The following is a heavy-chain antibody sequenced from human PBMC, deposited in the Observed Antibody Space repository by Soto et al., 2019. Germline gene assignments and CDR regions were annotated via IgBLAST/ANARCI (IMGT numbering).Heavy chain of an antibody. J-gene: IGHJ6*02. CDR2: IIPIFGTA. D-gene: IGHD4-17*01. CDR3: ARGLMTTDTPGYYYGMDV. V-gene: IGHV1-69*13. CDR1: GGTFSSYA. Sequence: GASVKVSCKASGGTFSSYAISWVRQAPGQGLEWMGGIIPIFGTANYAQKFQGRVTITADESTSTAYMELSSLRSEDTAVYFCARGLMTTDTPGYYYGMDVWGQGTTVTVSS.